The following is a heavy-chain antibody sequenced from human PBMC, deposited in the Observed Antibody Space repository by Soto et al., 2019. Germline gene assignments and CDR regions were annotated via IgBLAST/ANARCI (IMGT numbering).Heavy chain of an antibody. CDR1: GFTFSSYD. CDR3: ARAIGSTLFDY. J-gene: IGHJ4*02. D-gene: IGHD3-22*01. V-gene: IGHV3-13*04. Sequence: EVQLVESGGGLVQPGGSLRLSCSASGFTFSSYDMHWVRQGPGKDLEWVSAIGTAGDTNYAGSVKGRFTISRENAKNSLYLQMNSLRAGDTAIYFCARAIGSTLFDYWGQGTLVTVSS. CDR2: IGTAGDT.